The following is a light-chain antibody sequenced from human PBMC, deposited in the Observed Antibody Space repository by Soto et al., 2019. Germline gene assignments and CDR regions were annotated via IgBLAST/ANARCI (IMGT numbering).Light chain of an antibody. V-gene: IGLV2-23*01. J-gene: IGLJ1*01. CDR2: EGN. CDR3: SSYARSSTYV. Sequence: QSVLTQPASVSGSPGQSITISCTGTTSDVGSYSLVSWYQQHPGKAPKLMIYEGNKRPSGVSSRFSGSKSGDTASLTISGLRAEDEADYHCSSYARSSTYVFGAGTKLTVL. CDR1: TSDVGSYSL.